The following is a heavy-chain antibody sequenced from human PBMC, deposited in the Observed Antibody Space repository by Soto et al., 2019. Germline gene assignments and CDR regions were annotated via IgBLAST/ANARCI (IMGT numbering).Heavy chain of an antibody. J-gene: IGHJ4*02. V-gene: IGHV4-30-4*01. CDR3: ARYYFGSGSQFDY. CDR1: GGSLSSGDYY. Sequence: QVQLQESGPGLVKPSQTLSLTCTVSGGSLSSGDYYWSWIRQPPGKGLEWIGYIYYSGTSYYNPSLKSRVTVSVDSSQNQFALKLSSVTAGDTVVYFCARYYFGSGSQFDYWGPGTLVTVSS. D-gene: IGHD3-10*01. CDR2: IYYSGTS.